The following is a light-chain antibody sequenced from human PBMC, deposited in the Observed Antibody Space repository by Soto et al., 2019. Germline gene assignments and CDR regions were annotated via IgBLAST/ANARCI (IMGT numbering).Light chain of an antibody. V-gene: IGKV1-39*01. Sequence: DIQMTQSASSLSASVGDRVTITCRASQSISSYLNWYQQKPGKAPKLLIYAASSLQSGVPSRFSGSGSGTDFTLTISSLQPEDFATYYCQQYSSYWTFGQGTKVDI. CDR2: AAS. J-gene: IGKJ1*01. CDR3: QQYSSYWT. CDR1: QSISSY.